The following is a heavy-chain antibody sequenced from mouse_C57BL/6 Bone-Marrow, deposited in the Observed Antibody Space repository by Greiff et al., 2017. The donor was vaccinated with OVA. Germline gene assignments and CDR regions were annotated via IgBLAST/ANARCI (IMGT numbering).Heavy chain of an antibody. J-gene: IGHJ4*01. V-gene: IGHV2-5*01. CDR3: AKRGIYYYGSSYDYAMDY. CDR1: GFSLTSYG. Sequence: VQRVESGPGLVQPSQSLSITCTVSGFSLTSYGVHWVRQSPGKGLEWLGVIWRGGSTDYNAAFMSRLSITKDNSKSQVFFKMNSLQADDTAIYYCAKRGIYYYGSSYDYAMDYWGQGTSVTVSS. CDR2: IWRGGST. D-gene: IGHD1-1*01.